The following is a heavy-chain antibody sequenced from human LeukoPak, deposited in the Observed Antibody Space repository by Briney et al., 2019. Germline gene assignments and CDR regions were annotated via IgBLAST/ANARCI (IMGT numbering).Heavy chain of an antibody. D-gene: IGHD5-18*01. J-gene: IGHJ4*02. CDR2: ISSSGSTI. V-gene: IGHV3-48*03. CDR3: ARSRGYSYGYAIRLFDY. CDR1: GFTFSSYE. Sequence: PGGSLRLSCEASGFTFSSYEMNWVRQAPGKGLEWVSYISSSGSTIYYADSVKGRFTISRDNAKNSLYLQMNSLRAEDTAVYYCARSRGYSYGYAIRLFDYWGQGTLVTVSS.